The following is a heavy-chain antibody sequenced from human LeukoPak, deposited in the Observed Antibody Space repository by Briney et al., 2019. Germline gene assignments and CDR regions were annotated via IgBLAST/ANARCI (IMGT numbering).Heavy chain of an antibody. V-gene: IGHV4-31*03. CDR2: IYYSGST. CDR3: ARVIAVAGIGDNWFDP. D-gene: IGHD6-19*01. J-gene: IGHJ5*02. Sequence: SQTLSLTCTVSGGSISSGGYYWSWIRQHPGKGLEWIGYIYYSGSTYYNPSLKSRVIISVDTSKNQFSLKLSSVTAADTAVYYCARVIAVAGIGDNWFDPWGQGTLVTVSS. CDR1: GGSISSGGYY.